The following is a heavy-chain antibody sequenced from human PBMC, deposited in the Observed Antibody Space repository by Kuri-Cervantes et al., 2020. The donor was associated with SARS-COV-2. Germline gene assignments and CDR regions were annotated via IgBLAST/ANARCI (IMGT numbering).Heavy chain of an antibody. CDR3: ARVCKDSSSSSIFDY. CDR1: GGTFSSYA. V-gene: IGHV1-69*13. J-gene: IGHJ4*02. D-gene: IGHD6-6*01. Sequence: SVKVSCKASGGTFSSYAISWVRQAPGQGLEWMGRIIPIFGTANYAQKFQGRVTITADESTSTAYMELSSLRSEDTAVYYCARVCKDSSSSSIFDYWGQGTLVTVSS. CDR2: IIPIFGTA.